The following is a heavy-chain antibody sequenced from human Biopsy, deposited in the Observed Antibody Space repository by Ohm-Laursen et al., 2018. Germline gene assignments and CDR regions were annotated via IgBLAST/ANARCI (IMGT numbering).Heavy chain of an antibody. V-gene: IGHV1-69*06. Sequence: SSVKVSCKAPGGTFSNYGVNWVRQAPGQGLEWLGGNIPILGTGNYAQKFQDRVTVVADTSTSTATMELRSLRSDDTAVYYCATKLTGYFHHWGQRTLVIVSS. CDR3: ATKLTGYFHH. CDR1: GGTFSNYG. CDR2: NIPILGTG. J-gene: IGHJ1*01. D-gene: IGHD3-9*01.